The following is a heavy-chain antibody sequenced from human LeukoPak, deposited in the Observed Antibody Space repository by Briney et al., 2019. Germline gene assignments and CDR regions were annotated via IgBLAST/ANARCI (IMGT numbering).Heavy chain of an antibody. J-gene: IGHJ4*02. CDR1: GFTFSSYS. CDR3: ARDHTVRFYWWPPNY. D-gene: IGHD2-15*01. CDR2: ISSSSSYI. Sequence: GGSLRLSCAASGFTFSSYSMNWVRQAPGKGLEWVSSISSSSSYIYYADSVKGRFTISRDNAKNSLYLQMNSLRAEDTAVYYCARDHTVRFYWWPPNYWGQGTLVTVSS. V-gene: IGHV3-21*01.